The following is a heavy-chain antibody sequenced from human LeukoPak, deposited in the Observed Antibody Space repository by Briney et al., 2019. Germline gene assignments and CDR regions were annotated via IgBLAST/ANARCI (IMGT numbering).Heavy chain of an antibody. D-gene: IGHD3-10*01. V-gene: IGHV3-7*01. Sequence: GGSLSLSCAASGFTFSSYWMSWVRQAPGKGLEWVANIKQDGSEKYYVDSVKGRFTISRDNAKNSLYLQMNSLRAEDTAVYYCARDLYKFGESGPFDYWGQGTLVTVSS. CDR3: ARDLYKFGESGPFDY. CDR1: GFTFSSYW. CDR2: IKQDGSEK. J-gene: IGHJ4*02.